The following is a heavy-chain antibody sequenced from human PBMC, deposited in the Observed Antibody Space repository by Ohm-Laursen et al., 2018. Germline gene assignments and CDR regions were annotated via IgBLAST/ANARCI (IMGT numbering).Heavy chain of an antibody. CDR1: GFTFSGYA. D-gene: IGHD2-15*01. Sequence: SLRLSCAASGFTFSGYAMSWVRQAPGKGLEWVSSIHTSGSSAYYADSVKGRFTISRDNSKNTVYLQMNSLRAEDTAVYYCVKGWYLVDYWGQGTLVTVYS. V-gene: IGHV3-23*05. J-gene: IGHJ4*02. CDR2: IHTSGSSA. CDR3: VKGWYLVDY.